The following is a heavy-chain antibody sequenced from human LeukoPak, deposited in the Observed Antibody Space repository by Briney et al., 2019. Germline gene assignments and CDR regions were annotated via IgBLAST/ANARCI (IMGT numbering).Heavy chain of an antibody. CDR1: GDSVSSSY. CDR3: AREGSGSYYNWFDP. V-gene: IGHV4-59*02. D-gene: IGHD3-10*01. J-gene: IGHJ5*02. Sequence: SETPSLTCTVSGDSVSSSYWSWIRQPPGKGLEWIGYIYNSGTTNYNPSLKSRVTISVDTSKNQFSLKLSSVTAADTAVYYCAREGSGSYYNWFDPWGQGTLVTVSS. CDR2: IYNSGTT.